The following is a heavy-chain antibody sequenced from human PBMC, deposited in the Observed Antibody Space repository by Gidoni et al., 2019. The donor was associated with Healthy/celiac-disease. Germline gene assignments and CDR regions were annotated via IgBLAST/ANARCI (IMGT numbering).Heavy chain of an antibody. D-gene: IGHD6-19*01. J-gene: IGHJ4*02. CDR2: INPSGGST. CDR1: GYTFTSYY. Sequence: QVQLVQSGAEVKKPGASVKVSCKASGYTFTSYYMHWVRQAPGPGLEWMGIINPSGGSTSYAQKFQGRVTMTRDTSTSTVYMELSSLRSEDTAVYYCARGSYSSGWAPLGSLDYWGQGTLVTVSS. CDR3: ARGSYSSGWAPLGSLDY. V-gene: IGHV1-46*01.